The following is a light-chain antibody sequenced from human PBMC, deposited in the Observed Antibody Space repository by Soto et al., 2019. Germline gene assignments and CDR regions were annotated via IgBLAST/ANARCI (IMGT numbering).Light chain of an antibody. V-gene: IGLV2-14*01. CDR1: SSDVGGYDF. CDR3: SSYTSTTLV. Sequence: QSALTQPASVSESPGQSITISCTGTSSDVGGYDFVSWYQHHPGKVPKLMIFEVSKRPSGVSNRFSGSKSGNTASLTISGLQAEDEADYYCSSYTSTTLVFGGGTKLTVL. J-gene: IGLJ2*01. CDR2: EVS.